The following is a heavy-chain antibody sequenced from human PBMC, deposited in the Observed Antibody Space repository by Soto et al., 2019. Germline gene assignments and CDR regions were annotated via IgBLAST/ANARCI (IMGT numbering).Heavy chain of an antibody. CDR1: GFTFSSYA. CDR3: EKDNLTTVEGCFDP. Sequence: GWSLRLSCAASGFTFSSYAMSWVRQAPGKGLEWVSAISGSGGSTYYADSVKGRFTISRDNSKNTLYLQMNSLRAEDTAVYYCEKDNLTTVEGCFDPWGQGTLVTVSS. CDR2: ISGSGGST. J-gene: IGHJ5*02. D-gene: IGHD4-17*01. V-gene: IGHV3-23*01.